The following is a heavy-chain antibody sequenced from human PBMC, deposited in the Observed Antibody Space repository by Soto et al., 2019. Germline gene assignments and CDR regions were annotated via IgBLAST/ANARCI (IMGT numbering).Heavy chain of an antibody. CDR1: GVSVSNGSYY. V-gene: IGHV4-31*03. Sequence: QVELQESGPGQVKPSQTLSLTCTVSGVSVSNGSYYWSWIRHHPEKGLEKIGYIYHTGNTYYNPSLESRVTMSVDPPKNEFSLTLTSVTAADTAVYYCARTGVTSYYFDHWGPGTLVTVSS. CDR2: IYHTGNT. J-gene: IGHJ4*02. CDR3: ARTGVTSYYFDH. D-gene: IGHD2-8*02.